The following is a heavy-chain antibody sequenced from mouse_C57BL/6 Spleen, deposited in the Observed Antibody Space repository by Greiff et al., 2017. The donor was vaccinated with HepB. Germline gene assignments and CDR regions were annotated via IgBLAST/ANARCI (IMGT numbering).Heavy chain of an antibody. Sequence: QVQLQQSGAELVRPGASVTLSCKASGYTFTDYEMHWVKQTPVHGLEWIGAIDPETGGTAYNQKFKGKAILTADKSSSTAYMELRSPTSEDSAVYYSTRGGLLYYFDYWGQGTTLTVSS. CDR2: IDPETGGT. V-gene: IGHV1-15*01. J-gene: IGHJ2*01. CDR3: TRGGLLYYFDY. CDR1: GYTFTDYE.